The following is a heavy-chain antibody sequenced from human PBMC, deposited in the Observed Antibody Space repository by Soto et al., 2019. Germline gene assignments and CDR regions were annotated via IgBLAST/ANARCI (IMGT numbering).Heavy chain of an antibody. J-gene: IGHJ4*02. CDR2: IYYSGST. CDR1: GGSISSSSHY. Sequence: SETLSLTCTVSGGSISSSSHYWGWIRQAQGKGLEWIGSIYYSGSTNYNHSLKSRVTISVDTSKNQFSLKLSSVTAADTAVYYCARVAYGDGYKRFDYWGQGTLVTVSS. CDR3: ARVAYGDGYKRFDY. V-gene: IGHV4-39*07. D-gene: IGHD5-12*01.